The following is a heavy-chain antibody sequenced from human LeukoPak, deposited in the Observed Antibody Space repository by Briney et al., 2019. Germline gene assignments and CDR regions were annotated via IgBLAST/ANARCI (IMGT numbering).Heavy chain of an antibody. V-gene: IGHV3-66*01. J-gene: IGHJ4*02. CDR2: IYSGGST. CDR1: GFTVSSNY. Sequence: GGSLRLSCAASGFTVSSNYMSWVRQAPGKGLEWVSVIYSGGSTYYADSVKGRFTISRDNSKNTLYLQMNSLRAEDTAVYYCAKDYRGVAAAGTLGYFDYWGQGTLVTVSS. D-gene: IGHD6-13*01. CDR3: AKDYRGVAAAGTLGYFDY.